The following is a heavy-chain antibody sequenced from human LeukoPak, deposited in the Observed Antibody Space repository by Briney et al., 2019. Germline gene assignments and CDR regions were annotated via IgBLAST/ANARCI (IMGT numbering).Heavy chain of an antibody. Sequence: GSLRLSCAASGFTFSSYWMHWVRQAPGKGLVWVSRINSDGSSTSYADSVKGRFTISRDNAKNTLYLQMNSLRAEDTAVYYCARGGREVRGVITYYYYYMDVWGKGTTVTISS. CDR1: GFTFSSYW. D-gene: IGHD3-10*01. CDR3: ARGGREVRGVITYYYYYMDV. J-gene: IGHJ6*03. V-gene: IGHV3-74*01. CDR2: INSDGSST.